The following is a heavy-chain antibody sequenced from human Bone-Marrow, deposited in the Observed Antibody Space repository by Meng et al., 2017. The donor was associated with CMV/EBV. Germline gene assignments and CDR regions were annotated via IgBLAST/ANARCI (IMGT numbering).Heavy chain of an antibody. CDR3: ARGTIMIRDYHHHGVDV. CDR2: IYTSGST. Sequence: SETLSLTCTVSGGSISSYYWSWIRQPAGKGLEWIGRIYTSGSTNYKPSLKSRVTMSVDTSKNQFSLKLSSVTAADTAVYYCARGTIMIRDYHHHGVDVWGQGTTVTASS. CDR1: GGSISSYY. J-gene: IGHJ6*02. V-gene: IGHV4-4*07. D-gene: IGHD3-16*01.